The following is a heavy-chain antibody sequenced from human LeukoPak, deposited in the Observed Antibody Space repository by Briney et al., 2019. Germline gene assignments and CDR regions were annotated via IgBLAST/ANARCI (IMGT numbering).Heavy chain of an antibody. J-gene: IGHJ6*03. Sequence: PGGSLTLSCPASGFTFSNYAMHWVSQAQGNGLEWEAVISYDGSNKFYADSVKGRFTISRDNSKNTLHLQMNSLRAEDTAVYYCARSLATSYYYMDVWGKGTTVTVSS. CDR2: ISYDGSNK. CDR3: ARSLATSYYYMDV. CDR1: GFTFSNYA. V-gene: IGHV3-30*04. D-gene: IGHD5-12*01.